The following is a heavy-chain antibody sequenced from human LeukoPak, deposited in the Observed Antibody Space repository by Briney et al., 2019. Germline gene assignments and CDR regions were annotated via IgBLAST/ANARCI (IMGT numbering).Heavy chain of an antibody. D-gene: IGHD5-18*01. CDR1: GFTFSNAW. CDR3: ATEGFGYGYHAIDI. J-gene: IGHJ3*02. V-gene: IGHV3-15*01. CDR2: MKSNVNGGTT. Sequence: GGSLRLSCVGSGFTFSNAWMTWVRQAPGKGLEWVGRMKSNVNGGTTDYAAPVKGRFTILRHDSENTVYLQLDSLKTEDTALYYCATEGFGYGYHAIDIWGQGTVVTVSS.